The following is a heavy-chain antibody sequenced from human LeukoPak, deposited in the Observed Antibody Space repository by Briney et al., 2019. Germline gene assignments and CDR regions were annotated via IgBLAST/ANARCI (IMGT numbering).Heavy chain of an antibody. CDR1: GFTFTSSA. D-gene: IGHD4-23*01. CDR2: IAVGSGNT. J-gene: IGHJ4*02. CDR3: AAATTGVRIKLDY. V-gene: IGHV1-58*01. Sequence: ASVKVSCKASGFTFTSSAVQWVRQARGQRLEWIGWIAVGSGNTNYAQKFQERVTITRDMSTSTAYMELSSLRSEDTAVYYCAAATTGVRIKLDYWGQGTLVTVSS.